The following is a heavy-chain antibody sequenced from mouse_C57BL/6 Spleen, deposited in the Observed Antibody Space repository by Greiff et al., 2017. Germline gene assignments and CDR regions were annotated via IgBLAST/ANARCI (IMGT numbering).Heavy chain of an antibody. Sequence: EVQVVESEGGLVQPGSSMKLSCTASGFTFSDYYMAWVRQVPEKCLEWVANINYDGGSTYYLDSLKSRFIISRDKATNILYLQMSSLKSEDTATYYCARGYDYDVWGTGTTVTVSS. J-gene: IGHJ1*03. CDR1: GFTFSDYY. CDR3: ARGYDYDV. V-gene: IGHV5-16*01. D-gene: IGHD2-4*01. CDR2: INYDGGST.